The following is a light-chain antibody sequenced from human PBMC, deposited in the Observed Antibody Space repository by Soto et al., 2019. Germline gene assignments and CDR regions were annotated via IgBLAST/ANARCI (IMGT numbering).Light chain of an antibody. CDR2: DVS. CDR1: TSDVGGYNY. V-gene: IGLV2-14*03. J-gene: IGLJ2*01. Sequence: QSALTQPASVSGSPGQSITISCTGTTSDVGGYNYVSWYQQHPGKAPKLMIYDVSNRPSGVSNRFSASKSGNTASLTISGLQDEDEADYYCSSYSSSSTHVVVGGGTKVTVL. CDR3: SSYSSSSTHVV.